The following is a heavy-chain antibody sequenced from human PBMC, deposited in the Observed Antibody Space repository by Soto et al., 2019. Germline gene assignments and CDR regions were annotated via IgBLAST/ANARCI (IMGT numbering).Heavy chain of an antibody. Sequence: GESLKISCAASGFTFSSYAMSWVRQAPGKGLEWVSAISGSGGSTYYADSVKGRFTISRDNSKNTLYLQMNSLRAEDTAVYYCAKAQGTARGVRGTHGGYWGQGTLVTVSS. CDR1: GFTFSSYA. CDR2: ISGSGGST. V-gene: IGHV3-23*01. CDR3: AKAQGTARGVRGTHGGY. J-gene: IGHJ4*02. D-gene: IGHD3-10*01.